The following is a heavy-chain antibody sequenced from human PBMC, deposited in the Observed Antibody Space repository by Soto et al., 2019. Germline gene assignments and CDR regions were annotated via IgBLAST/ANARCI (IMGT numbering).Heavy chain of an antibody. Sequence: GGSLRLSCAASGFTFSSYAMSWVRQAPGKGLEWVSAISGSGGSTYYADSVKGRFTISRDNSKNTLYLQMNSLRAEDTAVYYCAKDRSGSGYNPLIFDYWGQGTLVTVSS. V-gene: IGHV3-23*01. CDR3: AKDRSGSGYNPLIFDY. CDR1: GFTFSSYA. D-gene: IGHD3-22*01. J-gene: IGHJ4*02. CDR2: ISGSGGST.